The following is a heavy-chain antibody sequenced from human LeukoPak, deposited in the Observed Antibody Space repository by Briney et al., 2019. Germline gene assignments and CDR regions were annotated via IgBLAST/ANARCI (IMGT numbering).Heavy chain of an antibody. CDR2: TYYRSKWYN. CDR1: GDSVSSNSAA. Sequence: SQTLSLTCSISGDSVSSNSAAWNWIRQSPSRGLEWLGRTYYRSKWYNEYAVSVKSRITINPDTSKNQFSLQLNSVTPEDTAVYYCARGGWELLSHYWYFDLWGRGTLVTVSS. CDR3: ARGGWELLSHYWYFDL. J-gene: IGHJ2*01. D-gene: IGHD1-26*01. V-gene: IGHV6-1*01.